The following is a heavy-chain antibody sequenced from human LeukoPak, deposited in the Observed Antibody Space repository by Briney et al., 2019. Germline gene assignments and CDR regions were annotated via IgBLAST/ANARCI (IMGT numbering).Heavy chain of an antibody. CDR2: FNHSGST. Sequence: SETLSLTCAIYGGSFSGYYWSWIRQPPGKGLEWIGEFNHSGSTNYNPSLKSRVTISVDTSKNQFSLKLSSVTAADTAVYYCARAMDIVVVVAATPPAFDIWGQGTMVTVSS. CDR1: GGSFSGYY. D-gene: IGHD2-15*01. CDR3: ARAMDIVVVVAATPPAFDI. J-gene: IGHJ3*02. V-gene: IGHV4-34*01.